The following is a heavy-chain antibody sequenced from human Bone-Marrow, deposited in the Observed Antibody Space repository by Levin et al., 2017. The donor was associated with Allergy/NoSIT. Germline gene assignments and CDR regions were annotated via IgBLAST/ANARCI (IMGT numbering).Heavy chain of an antibody. V-gene: IGHV3-23*01. CDR3: AKYCSPTSRKCGMDV. J-gene: IGHJ6*02. CDR1: GFTFSSYG. D-gene: IGHD2-2*01. CDR2: ITYRVDNT. Sequence: GESLKISCAASGFTFSSYGMSWVRQAPGKGLEWVSTITYRVDNTYYADSVKGRFTISRDNSRNTLSLQMNSLGAEDTAIYYCAKYCSPTSRKCGMDVWGQGTTVTVSS.